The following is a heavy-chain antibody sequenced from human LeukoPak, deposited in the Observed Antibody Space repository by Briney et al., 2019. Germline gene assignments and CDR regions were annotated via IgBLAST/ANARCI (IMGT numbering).Heavy chain of an antibody. CDR2: ISTYDGDT. CDR3: ARDPTNSVGRKLFFDF. D-gene: IGHD2-15*01. CDR1: GYTFPRYA. Sequence: GASVKVSCKTSGYTFPRYAIAWVRQAPGQGLEWMGWISTYDGDTNFAQEFQGRVTMTTDTSTNTAYMELRSLRSDDTAVYCCARDPTNSVGRKLFFDFWGQGTLVTVSS. J-gene: IGHJ4*02. V-gene: IGHV1-18*01.